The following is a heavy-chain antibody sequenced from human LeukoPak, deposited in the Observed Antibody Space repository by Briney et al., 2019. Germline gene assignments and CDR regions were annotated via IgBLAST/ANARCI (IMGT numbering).Heavy chain of an antibody. CDR1: GGSISSGSYY. V-gene: IGHV4-61*02. J-gene: IGHJ6*03. CDR3: ARGDYDFWSGYPISYYYYYMDV. D-gene: IGHD3-3*01. Sequence: SQTLSLTCTVSGGSISSGSYYWRWIRQPAGKGLEWIGRIYTSGSTNYNPSLKSRFTIPVDTSKNQFSLKLSSVTAADTAVYYCARGDYDFWSGYPISYYYYYMDVWGKGTTVTVSS. CDR2: IYTSGST.